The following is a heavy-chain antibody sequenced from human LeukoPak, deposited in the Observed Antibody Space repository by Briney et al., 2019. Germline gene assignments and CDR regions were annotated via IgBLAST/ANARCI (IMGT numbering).Heavy chain of an antibody. V-gene: IGHV3-23*01. CDR2: ISGSGDRT. CDR1: GFTFSSYA. J-gene: IGHJ5*02. Sequence: PGGSLRLSCAASGFTFSSYAMSWVRQAPGKGLEWVSAISGSGDRTYYADSVKGRFTISRDKSKNTVYLQVNSLRAEDTAVYYCARRQRNWFDPWGQGTLVTVSS. CDR3: ARRQRNWFDP.